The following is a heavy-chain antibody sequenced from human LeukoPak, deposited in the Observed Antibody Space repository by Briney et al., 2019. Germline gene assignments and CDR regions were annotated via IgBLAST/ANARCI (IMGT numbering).Heavy chain of an antibody. J-gene: IGHJ4*02. V-gene: IGHV4-59*01. D-gene: IGHD5-24*01. CDR3: ARNGRLQSVDY. CDR1: GVSISTYY. CDR2: IHNSGTT. Sequence: YPSETLSLTCTVSGVSISTYYWRWIRQSPGRGLEWIGYIHNSGTTNYNPSLKSRVTFSVDTSNNQFSLKLSSVTAADTAVYYCARNGRLQSVDYGGPGTLVTVSS.